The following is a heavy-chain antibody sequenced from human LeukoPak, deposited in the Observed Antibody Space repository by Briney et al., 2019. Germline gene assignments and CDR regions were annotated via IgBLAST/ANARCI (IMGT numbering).Heavy chain of an antibody. CDR2: IWYDGSNK. CDR1: GFTYSSYG. V-gene: IGHV3-33*01. CDR3: ARDGGYYGSGSYYNPSY. Sequence: PGRSLRLSCAASGFTYSSYGMHWVRQAPGKGLEWVAFIWYDGSNKYYADSVKGRFTISRDNSKNTAYLQMNSLRVEDTAVYYCARDGGYYGSGSYYNPSYWGQGTLVTVSS. D-gene: IGHD3-10*01. J-gene: IGHJ4*02.